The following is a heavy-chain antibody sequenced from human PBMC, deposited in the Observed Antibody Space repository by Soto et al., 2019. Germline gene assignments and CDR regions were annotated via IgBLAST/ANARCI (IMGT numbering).Heavy chain of an antibody. CDR3: ARSPYSSGYYYAIDY. J-gene: IGHJ4*02. D-gene: IGHD3-22*01. Sequence: GASVKVSCKASGYTFTSYGISWVRQAPGQGLEWMGWIIPILGIANYAQKFQGRVTMTRDTSTSTVYMDLSSLRSDDTAVYYCARSPYSSGYYYAIDYWGQGTQVTVSS. CDR1: GYTFTSYG. V-gene: IGHV1-18*01. CDR2: IIPILGIA.